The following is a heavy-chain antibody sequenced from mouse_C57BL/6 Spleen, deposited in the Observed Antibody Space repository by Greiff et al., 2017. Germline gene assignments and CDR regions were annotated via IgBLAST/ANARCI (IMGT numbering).Heavy chain of an antibody. CDR2: ISYDGSN. V-gene: IGHV3-6*01. Sequence: VQLKESGPGLVKPSQSLSLTCSVTGYSITSGYYWNWIRQFPGNKLEWMGYISYDGSNNYNPSLKHRISITRDPAKNQFFLKLNSVTTEDTATYYCAREGYDYDERFAYWGQGTLVTVSA. CDR1: GYSITSGYY. CDR3: AREGYDYDERFAY. D-gene: IGHD2-4*01. J-gene: IGHJ3*01.